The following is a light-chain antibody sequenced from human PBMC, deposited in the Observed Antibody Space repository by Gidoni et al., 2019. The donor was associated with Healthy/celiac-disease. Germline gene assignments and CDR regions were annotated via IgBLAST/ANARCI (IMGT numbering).Light chain of an antibody. V-gene: IGKV1D-8*02. CDR2: AAS. CDR1: QCISSY. Sequence: AIWMTQSPSLLSASTGDRVTISCRMSQCISSYLAWYQQKPGKAPELLIYAASTLQSGVPSRFSGSGAGTDFTLTSSCLQSEDFATYYCQQYYSFPQTFGQGTKVEIK. J-gene: IGKJ1*01. CDR3: QQYYSFPQT.